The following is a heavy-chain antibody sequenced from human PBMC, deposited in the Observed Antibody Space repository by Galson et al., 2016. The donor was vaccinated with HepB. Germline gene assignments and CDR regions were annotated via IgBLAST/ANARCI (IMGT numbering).Heavy chain of an antibody. CDR2: ISYDGINS. V-gene: IGHV3-30*18. J-gene: IGHJ6*02. CDR3: AKDRLAAPYYYYVMDV. D-gene: IGHD3-10*01. Sequence: SLRLSCAASGFTFSNYGMHWVRQAPGKGLEWVALISYDGINSYYADSLKGRFAISRDNSQNTLYLPMNSLRAEDTGVYYRAKDRLAAPYYYYVMDVWGQGTTVTVSS. CDR1: GFTFSNYG.